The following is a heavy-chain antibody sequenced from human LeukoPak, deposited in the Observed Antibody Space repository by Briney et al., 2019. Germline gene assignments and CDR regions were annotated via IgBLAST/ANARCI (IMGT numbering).Heavy chain of an antibody. V-gene: IGHV4-30-2*01. CDR3: ASHVLRFLERRGRPPVDV. Sequence: SQTLSLTCAVSGGSISSGGYSWSWIRQPPGKGLEWIGYIYHSGSTYYNPSLKSRVTISVDRSKNQFSLKLSSVTAADTAVYYCASHVLRFLERRGRPPVDVWGQGTTVTVSS. CDR1: GGSISSGGYS. CDR2: IYHSGST. D-gene: IGHD3-3*01. J-gene: IGHJ6*02.